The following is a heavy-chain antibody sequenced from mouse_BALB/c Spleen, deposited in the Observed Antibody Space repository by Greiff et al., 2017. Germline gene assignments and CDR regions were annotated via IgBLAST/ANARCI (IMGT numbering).Heavy chain of an antibody. V-gene: IGHV1-15*01. CDR3: TRFGNAHFDY. Sequence: QVQLQQSGAELVRPGASVTLSCKASGYTFTDYEMHWVKQTPVHGLEWIGAIDPETGGTAYNQKFKGKATLTADKSSSTAYMELRSLTSEDSAVYYCTRFGNAHFDYWGQGTTLTVSS. CDR2: IDPETGGT. D-gene: IGHD2-1*01. CDR1: GYTFTDYE. J-gene: IGHJ2*01.